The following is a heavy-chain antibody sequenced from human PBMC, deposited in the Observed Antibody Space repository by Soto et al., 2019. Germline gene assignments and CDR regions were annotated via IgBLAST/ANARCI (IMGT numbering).Heavy chain of an antibody. D-gene: IGHD3-22*01. V-gene: IGHV4-30-4*01. J-gene: IGHJ4*02. CDR3: ARGSYYYDRSGYSHY. CDR2: IYYSGST. CDR1: GGSISSGDYY. Sequence: SETLSLTCTVSGGSISSGDYYWSWIRQPPGKGLEWIGYIYYSGSTYYNPSLKSRVTISVDTSKNQFSLKLSSVTAADTAVYYFARGSYYYDRSGYSHYWGQGPLVTVSS.